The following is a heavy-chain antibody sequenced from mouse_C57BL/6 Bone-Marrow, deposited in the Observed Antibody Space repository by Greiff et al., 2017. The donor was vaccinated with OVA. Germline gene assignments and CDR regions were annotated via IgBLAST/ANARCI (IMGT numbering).Heavy chain of an antibody. Sequence: VQRVESGPGLVQPSQSLSITCTVSGFSLTSYGVHWVRQSPGQGLEWMGVIWRGGSTDYNAAFMSRLSITKDNSKSQVFFKMSSLQADDTAIYYCASYSNFDDWGQGTTLTVSS. V-gene: IGHV2-5*01. J-gene: IGHJ2*01. D-gene: IGHD2-5*01. CDR2: IWRGGST. CDR3: ASYSNFDD. CDR1: GFSLTSYG.